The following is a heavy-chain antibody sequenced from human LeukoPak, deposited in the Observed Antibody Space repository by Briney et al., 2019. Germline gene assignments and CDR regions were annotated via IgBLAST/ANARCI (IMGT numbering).Heavy chain of an antibody. V-gene: IGHV1-2*02. CDR2: INPNSGGT. D-gene: IGHD3-9*01. CDR1: GYTFTGYY. CDR3: ARSEYYDILTGYPGRGTDDY. Sequence: GASVKVSCKASGYTFTGYYMHWVRQAPGQGLEWMGWINPNSGGTNYAQKFQGRVTMTRDTSISTAYMELRSLRSDDTAVYYCARSEYYDILTGYPGRGTDDYWGQGTLVTVSS. J-gene: IGHJ4*02.